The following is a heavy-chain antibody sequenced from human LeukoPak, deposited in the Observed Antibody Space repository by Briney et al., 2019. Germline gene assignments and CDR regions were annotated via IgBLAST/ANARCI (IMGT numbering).Heavy chain of an antibody. CDR1: GYSFTSYW. D-gene: IGHD2-2*01. J-gene: IGHJ4*02. Sequence: GESLQISCKGSGYSFTSYWIGWVRPMPGKGLEWMGIIYPGDSDTRYSPSFQGQVTISADKSISTAYLQWSSLKASDTAMYYCARLGVVPAAMPWYWAQGTLVTVSS. V-gene: IGHV5-51*01. CDR2: IYPGDSDT. CDR3: ARLGVVPAAMPWY.